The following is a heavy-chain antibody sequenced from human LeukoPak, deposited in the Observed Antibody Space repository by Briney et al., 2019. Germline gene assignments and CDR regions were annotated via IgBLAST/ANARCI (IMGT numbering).Heavy chain of an antibody. CDR1: GLTFSSYA. V-gene: IGHV3-23*01. CDR2: ITGSGAGT. J-gene: IGHJ4*02. CDR3: AKVYSSWYHDY. Sequence: GGSLRLSCAASGLTFSSYAMSWVRQAPGKGLEWVSAITGSGAGTQYADSVKGRLTISRDNSKNTLYVQMNSLRAEDTAVYFCAKVYSSWYHDYWGQGTLVTVSS. D-gene: IGHD6-13*01.